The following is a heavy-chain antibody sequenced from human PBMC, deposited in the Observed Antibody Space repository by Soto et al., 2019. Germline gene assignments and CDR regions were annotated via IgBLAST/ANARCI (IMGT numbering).Heavy chain of an antibody. CDR1: GGTFSSHS. CDR3: ARLDTAMVIDYYYYGMDV. Sequence: QVQLVQYGAEVKKPGSSVKVSCKASGGTFSSHSINWVRQAPGQGLEWMGGIIPIFGTANYAQKFQGRVTITADESTSTAYMELSSLRSEDTAVYYCARLDTAMVIDYYYYGMDVWGQGTTVTVSS. J-gene: IGHJ6*02. V-gene: IGHV1-69*12. D-gene: IGHD5-18*01. CDR2: IIPIFGTA.